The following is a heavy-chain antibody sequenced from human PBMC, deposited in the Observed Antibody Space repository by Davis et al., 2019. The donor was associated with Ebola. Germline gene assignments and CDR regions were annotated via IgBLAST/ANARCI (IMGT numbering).Heavy chain of an antibody. D-gene: IGHD3-16*01. CDR3: ARVGDYIWGSSTYYFDY. CDR2: INSDASST. J-gene: IGHJ4*02. Sequence: GESLKISCAASGFTFSSYWMHWVRQAPGKGLVWVSRINSDASSTSYADSVKGRFTISRDNAKNSLYLQMNSLRAEDTAVYYCARVGDYIWGSSTYYFDYWGQGTLVTVSS. CDR1: GFTFSSYW. V-gene: IGHV3-74*01.